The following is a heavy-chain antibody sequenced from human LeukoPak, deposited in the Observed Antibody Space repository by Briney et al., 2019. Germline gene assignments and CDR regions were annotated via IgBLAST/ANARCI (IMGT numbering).Heavy chain of an antibody. CDR2: IYTSGST. Sequence: SETLSLTCTVSGDSISSGDYYWSWIRQPAGKGLEWIGRIYTSGSTNYNPSLKSRVTMSVDTSKNQFSLKLSSVTAADTAVYYCAREWCSGGSCYSDYYYYYMDVWGKGTTVTISS. D-gene: IGHD2-15*01. J-gene: IGHJ6*03. CDR1: GDSISSGDYY. CDR3: AREWCSGGSCYSDYYYYYMDV. V-gene: IGHV4-61*02.